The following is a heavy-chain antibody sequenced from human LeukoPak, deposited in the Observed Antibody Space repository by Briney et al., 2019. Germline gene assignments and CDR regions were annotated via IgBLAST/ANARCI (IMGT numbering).Heavy chain of an antibody. CDR2: IYYSGST. CDR1: GGSISSSSYY. V-gene: IGHV4-39*01. J-gene: IGHJ4*02. Sequence: SETLSLTCTVSGGSISSSSYYWGWIRQPPGKGLEWIGSIYYSGSTYYNPSLKSRVTISVDTSKNQFSLKLSSVTAADTAVYYCASSSGSYQPYFDYWGQGTLVTVSS. D-gene: IGHD1-26*01. CDR3: ASSSGSYQPYFDY.